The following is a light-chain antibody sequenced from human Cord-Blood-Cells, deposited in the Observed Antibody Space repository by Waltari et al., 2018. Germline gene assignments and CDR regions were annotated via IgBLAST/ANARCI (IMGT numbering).Light chain of an antibody. CDR3: SSYTSSSNWV. V-gene: IGLV2-14*01. CDR1: SSDVGGYHY. J-gene: IGLJ3*02. CDR2: DVS. Sequence: QSALTQPASVSGSPVQSITISCTGTSSDVGGYHYVSWYQQHPGKAPKLMIYDVSKRPSVVSNRFSGSKSGNTASLTISGLQAEDEADYYCSSYTSSSNWVFGGGTKLTVL.